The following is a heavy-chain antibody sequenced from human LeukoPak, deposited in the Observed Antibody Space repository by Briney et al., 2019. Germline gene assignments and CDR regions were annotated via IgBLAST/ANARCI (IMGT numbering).Heavy chain of an antibody. D-gene: IGHD3-22*01. CDR3: ARGRITMIVVPYRGVYYFDY. J-gene: IGHJ4*02. CDR2: INPNSGGT. Sequence: GASVKVSCKASGYTFTGYYMHWVRQAPGQGLEWMGWINPNSGGTNYAQKFQGRVTMTRDTSISTAYMELSRLRSDDTAVYYCARGRITMIVVPYRGVYYFDYWGQGTLVTVSS. V-gene: IGHV1-2*02. CDR1: GYTFTGYY.